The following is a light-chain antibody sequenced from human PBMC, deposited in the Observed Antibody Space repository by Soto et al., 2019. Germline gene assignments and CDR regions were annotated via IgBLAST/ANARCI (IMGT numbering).Light chain of an antibody. V-gene: IGKV1-39*01. Sequence: DIQMTHSPSSLPASIGDRLTITCPASQNIGSFLNWYQQKPGEAPRLLVYSAFRIQSGVPSRFNAGGSGTDFTLSISSLQPEDFSTYYCQQGSTTPITFGLGTRLEI. CDR3: QQGSTTPIT. CDR2: SAF. CDR1: QNIGSF. J-gene: IGKJ5*01.